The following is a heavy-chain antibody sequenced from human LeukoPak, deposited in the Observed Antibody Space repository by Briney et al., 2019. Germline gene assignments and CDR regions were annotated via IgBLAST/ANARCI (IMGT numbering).Heavy chain of an antibody. Sequence: GGSLRLSCAASGFTFSSYEMNWVRQAPGKGLEWVSYISSSGSTIYYADSVKGRSTISRDNAKNSLYLQMNSLRAEDTAVYYCARDDYGSGSYSQRWLGYYYYYGMDVWGQGTTVTVSS. CDR2: ISSSGSTI. V-gene: IGHV3-48*03. J-gene: IGHJ6*02. CDR1: GFTFSSYE. CDR3: ARDDYGSGSYSQRWLGYYYYYGMDV. D-gene: IGHD3-10*01.